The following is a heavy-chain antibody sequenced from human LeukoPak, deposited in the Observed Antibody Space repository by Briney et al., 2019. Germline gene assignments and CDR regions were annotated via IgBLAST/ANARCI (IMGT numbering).Heavy chain of an antibody. CDR1: GGSLSSSNW. D-gene: IGHD3-16*01. V-gene: IGHV4-4*02. J-gene: IGHJ6*03. Sequence: PSETLSLTCAVSGGSLSSSNWWSWVRQPPGKGLEWIGEIYHSGSTNYNPSLKSRATISKDTSKNQFSLQLTPVTAADTAVYYCARPTSYYYYYMDVWGKGTTVIISS. CDR2: IYHSGST. CDR3: ARPTSYYYYYMDV.